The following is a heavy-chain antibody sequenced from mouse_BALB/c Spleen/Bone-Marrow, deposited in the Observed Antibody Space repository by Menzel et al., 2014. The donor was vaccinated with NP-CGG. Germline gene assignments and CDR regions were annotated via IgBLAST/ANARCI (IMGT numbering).Heavy chain of an antibody. Sequence: EVQLVESGGGLVQPGGSRKLSCAASGFTFSSFGMHWVRQAPEKGLEWVAYISSGSSTIYYADTVKGRSTISRDNPKNTLFLQMTSLRSEDTAMYYCARSPRWLPPDYWSQGTTLTVSS. CDR1: GFTFSSFG. CDR3: ARSPRWLPPDY. D-gene: IGHD2-3*01. CDR2: ISSGSSTI. J-gene: IGHJ2*01. V-gene: IGHV5-17*02.